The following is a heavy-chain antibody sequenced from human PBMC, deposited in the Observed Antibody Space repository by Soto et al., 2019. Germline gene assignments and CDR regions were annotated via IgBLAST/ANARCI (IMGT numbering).Heavy chain of an antibody. CDR2: IKSKTDGGTT. CDR1: GFTVSNAW. V-gene: IGHV3-15*01. Sequence: LRLSCAASGFTVSNAWMSWVRQAPGKGLEWVGRIKSKTDGGTTYYAAPVKGRFTISRDDSKGTLYLQMNFLKTEDTAVYYCTTDDPINKYWGQGTLVTVSS. CDR3: TTDDPINKY. J-gene: IGHJ4*02.